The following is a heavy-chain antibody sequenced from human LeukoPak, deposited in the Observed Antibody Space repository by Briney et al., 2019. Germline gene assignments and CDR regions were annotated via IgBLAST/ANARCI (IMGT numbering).Heavy chain of an antibody. CDR1: GSTFSSYW. CDR2: IKQDGSEK. V-gene: IGHV3-7*01. Sequence: PGGSLRLSCAVSGSTFSSYWMSWVRQAPGKGLEWVANIKQDGSEKSYVDSVKGRFTISRDNAKNSLYLQMNSLRAEDTAVYYCARGGAYGSFDYWGQGTLVTVSS. D-gene: IGHD3-10*01. J-gene: IGHJ4*02. CDR3: ARGGAYGSFDY.